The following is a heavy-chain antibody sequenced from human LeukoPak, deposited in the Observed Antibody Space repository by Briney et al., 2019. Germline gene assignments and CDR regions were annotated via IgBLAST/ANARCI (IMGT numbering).Heavy chain of an antibody. Sequence: ASVKVSCKVSGYTLTELSMHWVRQAPGKGLEWMGGFDPEDGETIYAQKFQGRVTMTEDTSTDTAYMELSSLRSEDTAVYYCAKARTANDYGAGSFYKGFDSWGQGTLVTVSS. J-gene: IGHJ4*02. CDR3: AKARTANDYGAGSFYKGFDS. D-gene: IGHD3-10*01. CDR1: GYTLTELS. V-gene: IGHV1-24*01. CDR2: FDPEDGET.